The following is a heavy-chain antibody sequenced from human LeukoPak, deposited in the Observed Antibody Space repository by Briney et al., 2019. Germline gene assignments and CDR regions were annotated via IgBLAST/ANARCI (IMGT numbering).Heavy chain of an antibody. J-gene: IGHJ4*02. D-gene: IGHD1-26*01. CDR1: GASISTSRDY. V-gene: IGHV4-39*07. Sequence: SETLSLTCTVSGASISTSRDYWGWIRQPPGKGLEWIGSIYYIGDTYYNPSLKSRVTMSLDMSKNQFSLKLSSVTAADTAVYYCARDSGARGSAFDYWGQGTLVTVSS. CDR2: IYYIGDT. CDR3: ARDSGARGSAFDY.